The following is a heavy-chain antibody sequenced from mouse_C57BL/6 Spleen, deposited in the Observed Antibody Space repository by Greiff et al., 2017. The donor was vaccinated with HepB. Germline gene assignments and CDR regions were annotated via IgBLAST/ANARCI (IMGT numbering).Heavy chain of an antibody. J-gene: IGHJ4*01. CDR1: GYTFTSYG. V-gene: IGHV1-81*01. Sequence: VQRVESGAELARPGASVKLSCKASGYTFTSYGISWVKQRTGQGLEWIGEIYPRSGNTYYNEKFKGKATLTADKSSSTAYMELRSLTSEDSAVYFCARGATVVEDYAMDYWVQGTSVTVSS. CDR2: IYPRSGNT. CDR3: ARGATVVEDYAMDY. D-gene: IGHD1-1*01.